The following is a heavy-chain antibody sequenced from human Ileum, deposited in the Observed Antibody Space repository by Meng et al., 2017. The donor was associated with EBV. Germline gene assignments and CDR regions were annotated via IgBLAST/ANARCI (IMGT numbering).Heavy chain of an antibody. D-gene: IGHD2-15*01. CDR1: GGSISSYY. CDR3: ARGGWSLDY. Sequence: QGQLQEWGPGRGKPSETLSLTCTVSGGSISSYYWSRIRQPPGKGLEWIGYIYYSGSTNYNPSLKSRVTISVDTSKNQFSLNLSSVTAADTAVYYCARGGWSLDYWGQGTLVTVSS. V-gene: IGHV4-59*08. J-gene: IGHJ4*02. CDR2: IYYSGST.